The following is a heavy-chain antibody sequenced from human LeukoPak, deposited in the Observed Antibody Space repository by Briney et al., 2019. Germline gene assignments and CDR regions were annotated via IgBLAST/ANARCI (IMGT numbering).Heavy chain of an antibody. Sequence: SETLPLTCTVSGGSISNYYWSWIRQPPGKGLEWIGYIYYSGSTNYNPSLQSRLTVSVDTSRNQFSLKLTSVTAADTAVYYCARVPPLGYCSGGSCYSGAFGIWGQGTVHSLF. J-gene: IGHJ3*02. V-gene: IGHV4-59*01. CDR2: IYYSGST. CDR3: ARVPPLGYCSGGSCYSGAFGI. CDR1: GGSISNYY. D-gene: IGHD2-15*01.